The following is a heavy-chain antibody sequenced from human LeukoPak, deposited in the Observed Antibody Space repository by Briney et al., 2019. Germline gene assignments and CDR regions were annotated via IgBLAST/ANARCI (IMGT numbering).Heavy chain of an antibody. Sequence: GASVKVSCKASGGTFSSYAISWVRQTPGQGLEWMGGIIPIFGTANYAQKFQGRVTITADESTSTAYMELSSLRSEDTAVYYCARETPGYDFWSGYRPRALYYYYGMDVWGQGTTVTVSS. CDR3: ARETPGYDFWSGYRPRALYYYYGMDV. CDR2: IIPIFGTA. V-gene: IGHV1-69*13. D-gene: IGHD3-3*01. CDR1: GGTFSSYA. J-gene: IGHJ6*02.